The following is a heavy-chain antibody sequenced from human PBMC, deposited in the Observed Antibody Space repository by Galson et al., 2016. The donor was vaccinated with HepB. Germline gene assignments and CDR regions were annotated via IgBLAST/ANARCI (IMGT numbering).Heavy chain of an antibody. CDR1: GFTLSNYD. V-gene: IGHV3-13*01. D-gene: IGHD3-10*02. CDR3: ARGTLSRFMFYYYGMDV. CDR2: ISTAGDT. J-gene: IGHJ6*02. Sequence: SLRLSCAASGFTLSNYDMHWVRQATGKGLEWVAAISTAGDTYYLDSVEGRFTISRENAKNSLYIEMNSLRAGDTAVYYCARGTLSRFMFYYYGMDVWGQGTTVTVSS.